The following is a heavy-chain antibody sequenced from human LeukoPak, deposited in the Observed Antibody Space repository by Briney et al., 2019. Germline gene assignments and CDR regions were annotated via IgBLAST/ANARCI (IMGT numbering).Heavy chain of an antibody. Sequence: PSETLSLTCTVSGGSISSSSYYWGWIRQPPGKGLEWIGSIYYSGSTYYDPSLKSRVTISVDTSKSQFSLKLSSVTAADTAVYYCAGGVVPFYYGMDVWGQGTTVTVSS. CDR3: AGGVVPFYYGMDV. V-gene: IGHV4-39*01. D-gene: IGHD3-3*01. J-gene: IGHJ6*02. CDR2: IYYSGST. CDR1: GGSISSSSYY.